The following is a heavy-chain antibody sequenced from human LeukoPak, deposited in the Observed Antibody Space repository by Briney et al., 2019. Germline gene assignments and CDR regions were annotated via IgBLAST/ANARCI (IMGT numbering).Heavy chain of an antibody. CDR3: ASLGN. CDR1: GFTFSAFS. J-gene: IGHJ4*02. V-gene: IGHV3-48*01. CDR2: ISSSSVII. D-gene: IGHD1-1*01. Sequence: GGSLRLSCAASGFTFSAFSMNWVRQAPGKGLEWLSYISSSSVIIHYADSVKGRFTISRDNAMNSLFLQMDSLRADDTAVYYCASLGNWGQGTLVTVSS.